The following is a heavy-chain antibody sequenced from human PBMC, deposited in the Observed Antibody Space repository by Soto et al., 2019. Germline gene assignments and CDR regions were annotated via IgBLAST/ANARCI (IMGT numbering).Heavy chain of an antibody. CDR1: GGTFTTSA. CDR2: IIPIFSTA. V-gene: IGHV1-69*12. J-gene: IGHJ6*02. CDR3: ARDRPRENYGGNYYYEMDV. Sequence: QVQLVQSGAEVKKPGSSVKVSCKASGGTFTTSAISWVRQAPGQGLEWMGGIIPIFSTAHYAQKFQGRVTITADESTTTAYMELSSLRSEETAVYYCARDRPRENYGGNYYYEMDVWGQGTTVTVSS. D-gene: IGHD4-17*01.